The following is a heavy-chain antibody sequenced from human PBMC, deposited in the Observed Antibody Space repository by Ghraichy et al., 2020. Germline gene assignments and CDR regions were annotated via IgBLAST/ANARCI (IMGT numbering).Heavy chain of an antibody. CDR3: AREIEGRSYFQH. V-gene: IGHV3-66*01. CDR2: IYSGGST. J-gene: IGHJ1*01. CDR1: GFTVSSNY. Sequence: GGSLRLSCAASGFTVSSNYMSWVRQAPGKGLEWVSVIYSGGSTYYADSVKGRFTISRDNSKNTLYLQMNSLRAEDTAVYYCAREIEGRSYFQHWGQGTLVTVSS. D-gene: IGHD2-21*01.